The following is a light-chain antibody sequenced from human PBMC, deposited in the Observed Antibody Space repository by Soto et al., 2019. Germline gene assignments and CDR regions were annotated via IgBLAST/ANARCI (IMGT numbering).Light chain of an antibody. V-gene: IGKV3-20*01. CDR1: QSIRSNY. Sequence: IVLTQSPGTVSLSPGESATLSCRASQSIRSNYVAWYQQKPGQAPRLLIYGVRNRATGNPDRFGGSGSGTYFTLTISILEAEDSALYCCQHYDDSPQTFGQGTKLEIK. J-gene: IGKJ2*01. CDR2: GVR. CDR3: QHYDDSPQT.